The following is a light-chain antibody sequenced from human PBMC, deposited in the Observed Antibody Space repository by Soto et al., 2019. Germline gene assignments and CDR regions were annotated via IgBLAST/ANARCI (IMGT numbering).Light chain of an antibody. CDR1: QSVSSN. J-gene: IGKJ2*02. V-gene: IGKV3-15*01. Sequence: EIVMTQSPATLSVSPGERATLSCRASQSVSSNLAWYQQQPGQAPRLLIYGASTRATGIPARFSGSGSGTEFTLTISSLQSEDFAVYYCQQYNNWLPCTFGQGTKLEIK. CDR2: GAS. CDR3: QQYNNWLPCT.